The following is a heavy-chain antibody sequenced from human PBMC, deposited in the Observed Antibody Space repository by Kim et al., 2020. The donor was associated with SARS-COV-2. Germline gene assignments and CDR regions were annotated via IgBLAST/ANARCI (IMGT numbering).Heavy chain of an antibody. J-gene: IGHJ4*02. CDR3: ARLQCINLICYRKYFDY. Sequence: LESRVTMSVDTSKNQFSLKLSSVTAADTAVYYCARLQCINLICYRKYFDYWGRGTLVTVSS. V-gene: IGHV4-61*07. D-gene: IGHD2-8*01.